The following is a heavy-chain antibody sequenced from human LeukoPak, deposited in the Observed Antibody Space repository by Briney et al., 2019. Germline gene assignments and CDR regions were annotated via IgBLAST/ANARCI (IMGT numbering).Heavy chain of an antibody. J-gene: IGHJ4*02. D-gene: IGHD3-10*01. CDR1: GGSLSSGGYY. V-gene: IGHV4-31*03. CDR3: ARDGDSSRSHPHY. CDR2: IDYSGTT. Sequence: SETLSLTCTLSGGSLSSGGYYWGWVSQHPGKGLEWIGYIDYSGTTYNNPSLKGRLTMSVDTCKNQFSRKLTSATAADAAAYLRARDGDSSRSHPHYWGQGTLVTVSS.